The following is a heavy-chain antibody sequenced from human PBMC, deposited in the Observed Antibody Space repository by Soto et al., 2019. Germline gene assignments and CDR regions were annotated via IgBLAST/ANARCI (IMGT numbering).Heavy chain of an antibody. V-gene: IGHV4-39*01. Sequence: QLQLQESGPGVVKPSETLSLTCTVSGGSISSSSYYWDWIRQPQGKGLEWIATTYYSGSTYYNPSLKSRVTTSVDTAENQFSLKLSSVTAADTAVYYCARRYGRGSYCYYWGQGTLVTVSS. J-gene: IGHJ4*02. CDR3: ARRYGRGSYCYY. CDR1: GGSISSSSYY. CDR2: TYYSGST. D-gene: IGHD3-10*01.